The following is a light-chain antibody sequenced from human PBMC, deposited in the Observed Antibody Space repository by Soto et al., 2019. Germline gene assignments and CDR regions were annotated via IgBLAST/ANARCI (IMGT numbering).Light chain of an antibody. J-gene: IGLJ2*01. CDR1: NSDVGAYNF. CDR3: SSYTSTSTYVA. CDR2: DVT. V-gene: IGLV2-14*03. Sequence: QSALTQPASVSGSPGQSITISCTGTNSDVGAYNFVSWFQQHPGKAPKLMISDVTNRPSGVSDRFFGSKSGNTASLTISGLQAEDEADYYCSSYTSTSTYVAFGGGTQLTVL.